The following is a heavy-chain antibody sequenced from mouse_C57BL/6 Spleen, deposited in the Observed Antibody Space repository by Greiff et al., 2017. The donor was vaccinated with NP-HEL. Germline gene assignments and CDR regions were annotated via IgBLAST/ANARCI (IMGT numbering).Heavy chain of an antibody. CDR3: VRTYYGYDGFAY. D-gene: IGHD2-9*01. Sequence: VQVVESGGGLVQPKGSLKLSCAASGFSFNTYAMNWVRQAPGKGLEWVARIRSKSNNYATYYADSVKDRFTISRDDSESMLYLQMNNLKTEDTAMYYCVRTYYGYDGFAYWGQGTLVTVSA. CDR2: IRSKSNNYAT. V-gene: IGHV10-1*01. CDR1: GFSFNTYA. J-gene: IGHJ3*01.